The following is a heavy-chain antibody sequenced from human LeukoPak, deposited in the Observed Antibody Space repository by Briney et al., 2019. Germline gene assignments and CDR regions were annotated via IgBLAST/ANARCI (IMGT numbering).Heavy chain of an antibody. V-gene: IGHV4-61*02. D-gene: IGHD2-2*01. CDR2: IYTSGST. J-gene: IGHJ5*02. Sequence: SETLSLTCTVSGGSSITGDYYWSWIRQPAGKGLEWIGRIYTSGSTNYNPSLKSRVTMSVDTSKNQFSLKLSSVTAADTAVYYCARISSTKQNWFDPWGQGTLVTVSS. CDR1: GGSSITGDYY. CDR3: ARISSTKQNWFDP.